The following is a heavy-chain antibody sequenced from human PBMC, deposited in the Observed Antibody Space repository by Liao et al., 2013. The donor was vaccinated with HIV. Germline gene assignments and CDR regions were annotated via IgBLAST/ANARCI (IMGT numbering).Heavy chain of an antibody. Sequence: QVQLQESGPGLVKPSETLSLTCTVSGASMRSYYWSWIRQPAGQGLEWLGRIYSTGRTNFNPSLKSRLTMSIDTSKNQFSLRLDALTAADTAVYYCARGKSAPYYDFSSGYSTGTAFDMWGRGTMVTVSS. CDR2: IYSTGRT. V-gene: IGHV4-4*07. CDR3: ARGKSAPYYDFSSGYSTGTAFDM. J-gene: IGHJ3*02. CDR1: GASMRSYY. D-gene: IGHD3-3*01.